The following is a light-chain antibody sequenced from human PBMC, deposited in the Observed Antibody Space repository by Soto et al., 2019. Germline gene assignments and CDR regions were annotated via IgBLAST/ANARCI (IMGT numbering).Light chain of an antibody. J-gene: IGLJ2*01. V-gene: IGLV1-40*01. Sequence: QSVLTQPPSVSGAPGQRVTISCTGSSSNIGTGYDVHWYQQLPGTAPKLLIYGNNNRPSGVPDRFSASKSGTSASLDITGLQTEDEADYYCQSYDSSLSDVVFGGGTKLTVL. CDR1: SSNIGTGYD. CDR3: QSYDSSLSDVV. CDR2: GNN.